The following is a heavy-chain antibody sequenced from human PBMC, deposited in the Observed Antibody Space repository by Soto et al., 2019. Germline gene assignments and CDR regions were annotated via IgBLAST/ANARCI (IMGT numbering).Heavy chain of an antibody. CDR2: ISAYNGNT. J-gene: IGHJ5*02. V-gene: IGHV1-18*01. CDR1: GYTFTSYG. Sequence: GASVKVSCKASGYTFTSYGISWVRQAPGQGLEWMGWISAYNGNTNYAQKLQGRVTMTTDTSTSTAYMELRSLRSDDTAVYYCARQPYYYDSSGYYNWFDPWGQGTLVTVSS. D-gene: IGHD3-22*01. CDR3: ARQPYYYDSSGYYNWFDP.